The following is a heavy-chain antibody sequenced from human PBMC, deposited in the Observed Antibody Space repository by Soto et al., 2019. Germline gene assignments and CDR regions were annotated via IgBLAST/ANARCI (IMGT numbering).Heavy chain of an antibody. D-gene: IGHD3-9*01. CDR2: ISGSGGST. CDR1: GFTFSSYA. V-gene: IGHV3-23*01. CDR3: AKDSSDILTGAFDI. Sequence: GGSLRLSCAASGFTFSSYAMSWVRQAPGKGLEWVSAISGSGGSTYYADSVKGRFTISSDNYKNTLYLLMNSLRAEDTAVYYCAKDSSDILTGAFDIWGQGTMVTVSS. J-gene: IGHJ3*02.